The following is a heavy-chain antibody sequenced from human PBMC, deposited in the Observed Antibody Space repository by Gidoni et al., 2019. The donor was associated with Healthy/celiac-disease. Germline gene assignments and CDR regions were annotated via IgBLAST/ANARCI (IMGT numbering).Heavy chain of an antibody. Sequence: EVQLVESGGGLVQPGGSLRLSCAASGFTFSSYSLNWVRQAPGRGLEWVSYISSSSSTIYYADSVKGRFTISRDNAKNSLYLQMNSLRAEDTAVYYCARDLGRPSEKEPGGHYPLGLYYYGMDVWGQGTTVTVPS. V-gene: IGHV3-48*01. D-gene: IGHD4-17*01. CDR1: GFTFSSYS. CDR3: ARDLGRPSEKEPGGHYPLGLYYYGMDV. CDR2: ISSSSSTI. J-gene: IGHJ6*02.